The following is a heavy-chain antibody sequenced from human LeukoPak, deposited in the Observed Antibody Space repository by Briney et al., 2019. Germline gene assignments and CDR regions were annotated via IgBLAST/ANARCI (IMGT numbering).Heavy chain of an antibody. V-gene: IGHV4-34*01. J-gene: IGHJ4*02. CDR2: INHSGST. CDR3: ARGDYGLGGYIDY. D-gene: IGHD3-10*01. CDR1: GGSFSGYY. Sequence: SETLSLTCAVYGGSFSGYYWSWIRQPPGKGLEWIGEINHSGSTIYNPSLKSRVTISADTSKNQFSLRLNSVTAADTAVYYCARGDYGLGGYIDYWGKGTLVTVSS.